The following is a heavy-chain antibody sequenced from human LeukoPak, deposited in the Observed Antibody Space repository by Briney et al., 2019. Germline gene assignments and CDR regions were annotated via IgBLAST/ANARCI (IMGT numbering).Heavy chain of an antibody. CDR3: ARDVGIAAAGFDY. CDR2: IIPILGIA. J-gene: IGHJ4*02. CDR1: GYTFTSYD. Sequence: ASVKVSCMASGYTFTSYDINWVRQATGQGLEWMGWIIPILGIANYAQKFQGRVTITADKSTSTAYMELSSLRSEDTAVYYCARDVGIAAAGFDYWGQGTLVTVSS. D-gene: IGHD6-13*01. V-gene: IGHV1-69*10.